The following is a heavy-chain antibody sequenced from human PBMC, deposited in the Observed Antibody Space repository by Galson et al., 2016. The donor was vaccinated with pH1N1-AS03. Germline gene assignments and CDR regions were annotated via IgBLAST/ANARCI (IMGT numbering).Heavy chain of an antibody. V-gene: IGHV3-9*01. CDR3: VKDRGGSLYYFAR. D-gene: IGHD3-16*01. CDR1: GFIFDDYG. Sequence: LRLSCAASGFIFDDYGMHWVRQAPGKGPEWVAGITKQSGGIHCADSVKGRCSISRDNARNTLRLQLSSLRVEDTALYYCVKDRGGSLYYFARWGQGTLVTVS. CDR2: ITKQSGGI. J-gene: IGHJ4*02.